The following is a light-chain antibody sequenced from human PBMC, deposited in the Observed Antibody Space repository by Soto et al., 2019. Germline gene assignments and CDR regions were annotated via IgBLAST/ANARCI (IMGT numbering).Light chain of an antibody. CDR1: QSVFYSSNSKNY. CDR2: WSS. V-gene: IGKV4-1*01. Sequence: DIVMTQSPDSLPVALGERATINCKSSQSVFYSSNSKNYLAWYQQKPGQPPKLLIYWSSTRESGVPDRFSGSVSGADFTLTISNLQAEDVGIYYCQQYFSSPWTFGRGTKVEIK. CDR3: QQYFSSPWT. J-gene: IGKJ1*01.